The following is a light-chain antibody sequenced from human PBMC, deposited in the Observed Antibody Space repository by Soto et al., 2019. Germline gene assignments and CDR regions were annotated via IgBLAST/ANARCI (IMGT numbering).Light chain of an antibody. J-gene: IGKJ5*01. CDR3: EQDGSSPPSIT. CDR2: GTS. Sequence: MVIKRSPATRAGYACRTRTPPCSSSQSVSSNLAWYQHTPGQAPRLLIYGTSNRATGIPDRFTGSGSGTDLTLTLRSLEPEDFAVSYREQDGSSPPSITFGQGTRLEIK. V-gene: IGKV3-20*01. CDR1: QSVSSN.